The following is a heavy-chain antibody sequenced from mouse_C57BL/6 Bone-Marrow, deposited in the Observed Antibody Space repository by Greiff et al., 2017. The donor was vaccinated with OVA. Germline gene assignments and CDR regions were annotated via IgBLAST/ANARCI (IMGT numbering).Heavy chain of an antibody. Sequence: VQLQESGAELARPGASVKLSCKASGYTFTSYGISWVKQSTGKGLEWIGEIYPRSGNTYYNEKFKGKATLTADKSASTAYMELRRLTSEDSAVSFWAKGRRNSFDYWGQGTTLTVSS. D-gene: IGHD3-3*01. CDR2: IYPRSGNT. V-gene: IGHV1-81*01. CDR1: GYTFTSYG. CDR3: AKGRRNSFDY. J-gene: IGHJ2*01.